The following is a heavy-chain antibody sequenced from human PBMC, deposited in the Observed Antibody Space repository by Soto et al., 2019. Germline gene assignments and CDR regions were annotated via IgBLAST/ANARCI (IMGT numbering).Heavy chain of an antibody. CDR1: GYSFTNYW. J-gene: IGHJ6*02. CDR3: AGSIFYSGMDV. V-gene: IGHV5-51*01. Sequence: GESLKISCTASGYSFTNYWNGWVRQMPGKGPEWMGIIYPGDSDTRYSPSFQGQVTISADKSTGTAYLLWSSLKASDTAIYFCAGSIFYSGMDVWGQGTTVTVSS. CDR2: IYPGDSDT.